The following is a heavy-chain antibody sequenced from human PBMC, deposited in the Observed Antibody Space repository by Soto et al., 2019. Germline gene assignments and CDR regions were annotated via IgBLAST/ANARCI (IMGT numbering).Heavy chain of an antibody. V-gene: IGHV4-31*03. CDR3: VRDGAGAYVLGWFGP. Sequence: QVQLQESGPALVKPSQTLSLSCTVSGDSISRGGYYWNWIRQHPRTGLEWIGYIYHSGSTNYNPSLKSRVTISVDTSKNQLSLELTNVTAADTAVYYCVRDGAGAYVLGWFGPWGQGILVTVSS. J-gene: IGHJ5*02. CDR1: GDSISRGGYY. D-gene: IGHD2-21*01. CDR2: IYHSGST.